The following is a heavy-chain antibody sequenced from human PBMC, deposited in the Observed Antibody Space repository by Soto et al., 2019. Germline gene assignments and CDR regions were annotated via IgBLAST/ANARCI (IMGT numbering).Heavy chain of an antibody. D-gene: IGHD2-21*01. CDR3: ARDIERIRGPRHYSVGSGH. J-gene: IGHJ4*02. V-gene: IGHV3-30*04. Sequence: QVQLVESGGGVVQPGGSLTLSCAASGFTFNNYAMHWLRHVPGQGLEWVAVISFNGIDTYYADSVKGRVTISRDNSRNTVFLQVSSLRSEDTAIFYCARDIERIRGPRHYSVGSGHWGQGTLVSVSS. CDR2: ISFNGIDT. CDR1: GFTFNNYA.